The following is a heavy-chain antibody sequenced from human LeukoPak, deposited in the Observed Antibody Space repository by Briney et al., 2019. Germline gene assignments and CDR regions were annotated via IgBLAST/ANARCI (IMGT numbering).Heavy chain of an antibody. V-gene: IGHV3-48*01. D-gene: IGHD1/OR15-1a*01. CDR2: ISSSSNTI. J-gene: IGHJ6*03. CDR1: GFTFSTYS. Sequence: GGSLRLSCAASGFTFSTYSMNWVRQAPGKGLGWVSYISSSSNTIYYADSVKGRFTISRDNAKNSLYLQMNSLRAEDTAVYYCARVGGDWRTGTYYYYYMDVWGKGTTVTVSS. CDR3: ARVGGDWRTGTYYYYYMDV.